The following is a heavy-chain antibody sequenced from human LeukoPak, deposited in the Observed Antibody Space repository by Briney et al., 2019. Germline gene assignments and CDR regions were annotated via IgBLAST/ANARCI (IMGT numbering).Heavy chain of an antibody. J-gene: IGHJ3*02. CDR3: ARRMATQSRGAFDI. D-gene: IGHD5-12*01. CDR1: GGSISSYY. Sequence: KTSETLSLTCTVSGGSISSYYWSWIRQPPGKGLEWTGYIYYSGSTNYNPSLKSRVTISVDTSKNQFSLKLSSVTAADTAVYYCARRMATQSRGAFDIWGQGTMVTVSS. CDR2: IYYSGST. V-gene: IGHV4-59*08.